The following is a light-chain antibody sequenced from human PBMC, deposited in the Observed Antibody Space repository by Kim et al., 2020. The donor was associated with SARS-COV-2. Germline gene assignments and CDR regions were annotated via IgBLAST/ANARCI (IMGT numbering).Light chain of an antibody. J-gene: IGKJ1*01. V-gene: IGKV1-5*03. Sequence: DIQMTQSPSTLSASVGDRVTITCRASQSISTWLAWYQQKPGKAPKLLIYKTSSLQSGVPSRFSGSGSGTEFTLTVSSLQPDDLATYYCQQYNSYPWPFSQGTKVEIK. CDR2: KTS. CDR1: QSISTW. CDR3: QQYNSYPWP.